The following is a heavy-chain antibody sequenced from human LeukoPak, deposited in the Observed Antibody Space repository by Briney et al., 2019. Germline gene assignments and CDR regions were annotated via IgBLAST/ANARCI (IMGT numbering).Heavy chain of an antibody. CDR1: GGSISSYY. CDR2: IYHSGST. Sequence: PSETLSLTCTVSGGSISSYYWSWIRQPPGKGLEWIGYIYHSGSTYYNPSLKSRVTISVDRSKNQFSLKLSSVTAADTAVYYCARAGPPGSNWFDPWGQGTLVTVSS. CDR3: ARAGPPGSNWFDP. J-gene: IGHJ5*02. V-gene: IGHV4-59*12.